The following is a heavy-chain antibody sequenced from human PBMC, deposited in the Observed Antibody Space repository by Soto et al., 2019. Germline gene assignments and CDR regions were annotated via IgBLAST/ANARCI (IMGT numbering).Heavy chain of an antibody. D-gene: IGHD3-22*01. CDR1: GFTFASIG. J-gene: IGHJ3*02. V-gene: IGHV1-18*01. CDR2: ISAYNGNT. CDR3: ARVRYYDSSGPTSTDAFDI. Sequence: ASVQVSCQASGFTFASIGISWVRQAPVEGLEWMGWISAYNGNTNYAQKLQGRVTMTTDTSTSTAYMELRSLRSDDTAVYYCARVRYYDSSGPTSTDAFDIWGQGKMVTGSS.